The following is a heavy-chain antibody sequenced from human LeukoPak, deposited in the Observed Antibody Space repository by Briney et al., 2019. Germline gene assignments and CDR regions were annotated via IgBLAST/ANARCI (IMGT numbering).Heavy chain of an antibody. J-gene: IGHJ4*02. V-gene: IGHV3-21*01. CDR1: GFTFGSYS. CDR3: ALGDILTGYIY. Sequence: GGSLRLSCAASGFTFGSYSMNWVRQAPGKGLEWVSSISSSSSYIYYADSVKGRFTISRDNAKNSLYLQMNSLRAEDTAVYYCALGDILTGYIYWGQGTLVTVSS. CDR2: ISSSSSYI. D-gene: IGHD3-9*01.